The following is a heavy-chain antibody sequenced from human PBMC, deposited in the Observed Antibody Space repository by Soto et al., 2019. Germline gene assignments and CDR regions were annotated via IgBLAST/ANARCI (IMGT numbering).Heavy chain of an antibody. D-gene: IGHD4-17*01. CDR1: GFTFSNYG. Sequence: GSLRLSCVASGFTFSNYGMSWVLQAPGKGLEWVSAISGSGGSTYYADSVKGRFTISRDNSKNTLYLQMNSLRAEDTAVYYCAKTTVTPGDYWGQGTLVTVSS. J-gene: IGHJ4*02. V-gene: IGHV3-23*01. CDR2: ISGSGGST. CDR3: AKTTVTPGDY.